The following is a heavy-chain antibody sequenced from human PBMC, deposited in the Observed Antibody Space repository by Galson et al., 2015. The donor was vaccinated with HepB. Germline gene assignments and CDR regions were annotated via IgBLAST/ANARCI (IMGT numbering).Heavy chain of an antibody. CDR2: INEDSSEK. D-gene: IGHD1-14*01. CDR3: ARRFASADHRYFDY. Sequence: SLRLSCAASGFMFNNYYMSWVRQAPGKGLEWVASINEDSSEKYYVDYVKGRLTISRDNAKNSLYLQMDSLRVEDTAIYYCARRFASADHRYFDYWGQGNLVTVSS. CDR1: GFMFNNYY. V-gene: IGHV3-7*03. J-gene: IGHJ4*02.